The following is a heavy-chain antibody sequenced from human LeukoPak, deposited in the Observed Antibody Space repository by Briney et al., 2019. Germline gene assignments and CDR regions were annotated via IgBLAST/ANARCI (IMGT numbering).Heavy chain of an antibody. CDR1: GYTFIGYY. CDR3: ARDLTVDYYGSGNRPWYPDY. V-gene: IGHV1-2*02. J-gene: IGHJ4*02. D-gene: IGHD3-10*01. Sequence: ASVKVSCKASGYTFIGYYLHWVRQAPGQGLEWMGWINPNTGDTNYAQNFQGRVTMTRDTSITTAYMELSSLRSDDTAVYYCARDLTVDYYGSGNRPWYPDYWGQGTLVTVSS. CDR2: INPNTGDT.